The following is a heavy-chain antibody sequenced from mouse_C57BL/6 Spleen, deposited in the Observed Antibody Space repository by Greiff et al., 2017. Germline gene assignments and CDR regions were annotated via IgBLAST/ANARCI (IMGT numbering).Heavy chain of an antibody. CDR3: AREAYYSTWYFDV. D-gene: IGHD2-5*01. Sequence: VQLQQPGAELVRPGSSVKLSCKASGYTFTSYWMDWVKQRPGQGLEWIGNIYPSDSETHYNQKFKDKATLTVDKSSSTAYMQLSSLTSEDSAVYYCAREAYYSTWYFDVWGTGTTVTVSS. V-gene: IGHV1-61*01. CDR1: GYTFTSYW. J-gene: IGHJ1*03. CDR2: IYPSDSET.